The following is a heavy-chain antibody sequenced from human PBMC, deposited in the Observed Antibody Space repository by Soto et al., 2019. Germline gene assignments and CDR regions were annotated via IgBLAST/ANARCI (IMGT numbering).Heavy chain of an antibody. D-gene: IGHD6-19*01. CDR3: TRALSGSGPDS. V-gene: IGHV6-1*01. J-gene: IGHJ4*02. Sequence: PSQILSLTCAISGDSVSSNSAAWNWFRQSPSRGLEWLGRTYYRSKWYNDYAVSVKSRITINPDTSKNQFSLQLNSVTPEDTAIYYCTRALSGSGPDSWGQGTLVTVSS. CDR1: GDSVSSNSAA. CDR2: TYYRSKWYN.